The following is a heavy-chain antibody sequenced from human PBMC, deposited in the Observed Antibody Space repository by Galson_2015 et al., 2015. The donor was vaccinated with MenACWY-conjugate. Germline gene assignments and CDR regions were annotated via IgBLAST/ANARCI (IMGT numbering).Heavy chain of an antibody. Sequence: QSGAEVKKPGESLKISCKGSGSTFPTYWIGWVRQLPGKGLEWMRLISPGDSETRYSPAFQGQVTISADNSISTAYVQWDSLQASDAAKYYCARHPPGGRGMDVWGQGTTVTVSS. J-gene: IGHJ6*02. CDR3: ARHPPGGRGMDV. D-gene: IGHD1-26*01. CDR2: ISPGDSET. V-gene: IGHV5-51*01. CDR1: GSTFPTYW.